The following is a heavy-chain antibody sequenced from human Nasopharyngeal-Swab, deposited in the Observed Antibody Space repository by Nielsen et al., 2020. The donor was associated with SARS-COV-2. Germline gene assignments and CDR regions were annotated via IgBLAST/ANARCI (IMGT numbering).Heavy chain of an antibody. J-gene: IGHJ6*02. Sequence: GESLKISCAASGFTFSSYWMSWVRQAPGKGLEWVANIKQDGSEKYYVDSVKGRFTISRDNAKNSLYLQMNSLRAEDTAVYYCARDLRAGSLRRDLTRYYYYGMDVWGQGTTVTVSS. V-gene: IGHV3-7*01. CDR1: GFTFSSYW. CDR2: IKQDGSEK. CDR3: ARDLRAGSLRRDLTRYYYYGMDV.